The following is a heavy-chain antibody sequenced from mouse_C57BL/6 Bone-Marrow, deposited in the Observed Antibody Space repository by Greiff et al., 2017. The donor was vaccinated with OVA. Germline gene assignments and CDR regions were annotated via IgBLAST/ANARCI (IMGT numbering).Heavy chain of an antibody. Sequence: QVQLQQSGAELVKPGASVKLSCKASGYTFTEYTIHWVKQRSGQGLEWIGWFYPGSGSIKYTEKFKDKATLTADKSSSTVYMELSRLTSEDSAVYVCARHEEIYYDYDGAGWFAYWGQGTLVTVSA. CDR1: GYTFTEYT. V-gene: IGHV1-62-2*01. CDR2: FYPGSGSI. J-gene: IGHJ3*01. D-gene: IGHD2-4*01. CDR3: ARHEEIYYDYDGAGWFAY.